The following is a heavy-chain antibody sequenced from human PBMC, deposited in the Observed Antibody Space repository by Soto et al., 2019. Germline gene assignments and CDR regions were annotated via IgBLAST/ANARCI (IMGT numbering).Heavy chain of an antibody. CDR3: ASAEIAAAGTHYYYGMDV. CDR1: GYSFTSYW. Sequence: PGESLKICCKGSGYSFTSYWISWVRQMPGKGLEWMGRIGPSDSYTNYSPSFQGHVTISADKSISTAYLQWSSLKASDTAMYYCASAEIAAAGTHYYYGMDVWGQGTTVTVSS. D-gene: IGHD6-13*01. CDR2: IGPSDSYT. V-gene: IGHV5-10-1*01. J-gene: IGHJ6*02.